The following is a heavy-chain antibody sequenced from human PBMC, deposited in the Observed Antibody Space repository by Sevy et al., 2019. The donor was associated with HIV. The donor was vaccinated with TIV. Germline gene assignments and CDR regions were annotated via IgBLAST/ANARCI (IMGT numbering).Heavy chain of an antibody. V-gene: IGHV3-33*01. J-gene: IGHJ5*02. CDR3: ARDKSAAAFDP. CDR2: IWYDGSNK. Sequence: GGSLRLSCAASGFTFSSYGMHWVRQAPGKGLGWVAVIWYDGSNKYYADSVKGRFTISRDNSKNTLYLQMNSLRAEDTAVYYCARDKSAAAFDPWGQGTLVTVSS. D-gene: IGHD6-13*01. CDR1: GFTFSSYG.